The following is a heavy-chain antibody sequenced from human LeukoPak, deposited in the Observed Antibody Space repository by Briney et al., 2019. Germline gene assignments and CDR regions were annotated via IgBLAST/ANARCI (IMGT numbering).Heavy chain of an antibody. CDR2: MNPNSGNT. D-gene: IGHD6-13*01. J-gene: IGHJ6*03. CDR3: ARVVAAAGTWAAYYYYYYMDV. V-gene: IGHV1-8*03. CDR1: GYTFTSYD. Sequence: ASVKVSCKASGYTFTSYDINWVRQATGQGLEWMGWMNPNSGNTGYAQKFQGRATITRNTSISTAYMELSSLRSEDTAVYYCARVVAAAGTWAAYYYYYYMDVWGKGTTVTVSS.